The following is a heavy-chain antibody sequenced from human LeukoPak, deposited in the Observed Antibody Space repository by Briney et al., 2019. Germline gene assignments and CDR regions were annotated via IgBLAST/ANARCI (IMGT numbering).Heavy chain of an antibody. D-gene: IGHD5-18*01. J-gene: IGHJ4*02. CDR3: ARHDSFIPY. CDR1: GFTFNYYA. Sequence: GGSLRLSCAASGFTFNYYAISWVRQAPGKGLEWVSGIIDNEGRTYYTDSVKGRFTISRDNTKNTVYLQMHNLRADDTAVYFCARHDSFIPYWGQGTLVTVSS. CDR2: IIDNEGRT. V-gene: IGHV3-23*01.